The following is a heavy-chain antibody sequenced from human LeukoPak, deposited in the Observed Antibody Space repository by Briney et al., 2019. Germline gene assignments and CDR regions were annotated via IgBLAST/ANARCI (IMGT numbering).Heavy chain of an antibody. J-gene: IGHJ3*02. D-gene: IGHD7-27*01. Sequence: ASVKVSCKASVYSFIGYYIHWVRPAPGQGLGWMGWSNPNSGSASYAQKFQGRVTMTRDTSISTVYMELTRLRSDDTAMYYCAKSTNWGSISDGFDIWGQGTMVTVAS. V-gene: IGHV1-2*02. CDR2: SNPNSGSA. CDR3: AKSTNWGSISDGFDI. CDR1: VYSFIGYY.